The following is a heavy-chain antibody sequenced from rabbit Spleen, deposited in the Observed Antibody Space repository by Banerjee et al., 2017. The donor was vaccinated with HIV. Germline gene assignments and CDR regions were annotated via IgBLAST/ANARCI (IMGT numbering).Heavy chain of an antibody. Sequence: QEQLEESGGGLVKPEGSLTLTCKASGFDLSSYYYMCWVRQAPGKGLEWIACIYTSSNGRTWDASWAKGRFTISKTSSTTVTLQMTSLTAADTATYFCARDAGTSFSTYGMDLWGPGTLVTVS. D-gene: IGHD8-1*01. V-gene: IGHV1S45*01. CDR1: GFDLSSYYY. J-gene: IGHJ6*01. CDR2: IYTSSNGRT. CDR3: ARDAGTSFSTYGMDL.